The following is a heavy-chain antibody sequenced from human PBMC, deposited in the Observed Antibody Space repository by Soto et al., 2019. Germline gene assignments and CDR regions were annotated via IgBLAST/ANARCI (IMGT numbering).Heavy chain of an antibody. D-gene: IGHD2-2*01. CDR3: ARGDCSSTSCPHGFDP. V-gene: IGHV1-69*13. CDR1: GGTFSSYA. J-gene: IGHJ5*02. Sequence: SVKVSCKASGGTFSSYAISWVRQAPGQGLEWMGGIIPIFGTANYAQKFQGRVTITADESTSTAYMELSSLRSEDTAVYYCARGDCSSTSCPHGFDPWGQGTLVTVSS. CDR2: IIPIFGTA.